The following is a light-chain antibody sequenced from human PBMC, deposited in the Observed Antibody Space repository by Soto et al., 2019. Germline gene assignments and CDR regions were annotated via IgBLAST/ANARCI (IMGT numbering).Light chain of an antibody. CDR3: QQYNKWPQT. CDR2: GAS. V-gene: IGKV3-15*01. CDR1: QSVGSN. J-gene: IGKJ1*01. Sequence: DIVMTQSPATLSVSPGGRATLSCRASQSVGSNVAWYQQKPGQPPRLLIYGASTRAAGVPAKFSASGSGTEFTLTISSLQSEDFAVYYCQQYNKWPQTFGQGTKVDIK.